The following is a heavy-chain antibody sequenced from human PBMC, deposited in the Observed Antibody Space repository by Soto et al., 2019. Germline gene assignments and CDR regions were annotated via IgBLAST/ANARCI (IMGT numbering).Heavy chain of an antibody. CDR3: ARAPPYNKVNWFAL. CDR1: SGSLSSGGYY. V-gene: IGHV4-31*03. CDR2: IYFTGIT. Sequence: SETLSLTCTVSSGSLSSGGYYWNWIRQHPVKGLEWIGYIYFTGITYSTPSLKSRVTLSVDTSKSQFSLELRSVTAADTAIYYCARAPPYNKVNWFALWGPGVLVTVSS. D-gene: IGHD1-20*01. J-gene: IGHJ5*02.